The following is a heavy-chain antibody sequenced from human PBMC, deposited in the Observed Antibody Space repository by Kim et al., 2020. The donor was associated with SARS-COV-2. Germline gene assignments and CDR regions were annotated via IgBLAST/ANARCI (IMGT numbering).Heavy chain of an antibody. D-gene: IGHD6-19*01. Sequence: SETLSLTCTVSGGSISSYYWSWIRQPPGKGLEWIGYIYYSGSTNYNPSLKSRVTISVDTSKNQFSLKLSSVTAADTAVYYCARARQWLVPEEDPYFDYWGQGTLVTVSS. CDR1: GGSISSYY. CDR2: IYYSGST. V-gene: IGHV4-59*01. CDR3: ARARQWLVPEEDPYFDY. J-gene: IGHJ4*02.